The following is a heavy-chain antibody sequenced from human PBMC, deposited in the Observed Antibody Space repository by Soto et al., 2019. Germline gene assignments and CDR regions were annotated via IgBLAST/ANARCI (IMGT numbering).Heavy chain of an antibody. J-gene: IGHJ4*02. CDR3: ARVSSSWYQYYFDY. CDR2: IYYSGST. CDR1: GGYLSSGSYY. D-gene: IGHD6-13*01. V-gene: IGHV4-61*01. Sequence: SETLSLTCTVSGGYLSSGSYYWSWIRQPPGKGLEWIGYIYYSGSTNYNPSLKSRVTISVDTSKNQFSLKLSSVTAADTAVYYCARVSSSWYQYYFDYWGQGTLVTVSS.